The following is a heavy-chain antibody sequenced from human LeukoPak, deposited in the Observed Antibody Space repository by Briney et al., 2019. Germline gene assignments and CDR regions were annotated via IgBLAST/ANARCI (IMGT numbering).Heavy chain of an antibody. V-gene: IGHV4-38-2*02. Sequence: SETLSLTCTVSGYSISSGYYWGWIRQPPGKGLEWIGSIYHSGSTYYNPSLKSRVTISVDTSKNQFSLKLSSVTAADTAVYYCARVDSSSSGVGYYYYYMDVWGKGTTVTVSS. J-gene: IGHJ6*03. CDR1: GYSISSGYY. D-gene: IGHD6-6*01. CDR3: ARVDSSSSGVGYYYYYMDV. CDR2: IYHSGST.